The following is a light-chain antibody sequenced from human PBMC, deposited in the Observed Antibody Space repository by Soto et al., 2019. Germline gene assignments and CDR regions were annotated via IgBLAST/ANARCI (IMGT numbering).Light chain of an antibody. CDR2: EVN. CDR1: SSDVGGYTY. CDR3: SSFTTSSTYV. Sequence: QSVLTQPASVSGSPGQSITISCTGTSSDVGGYTYVSWYQQHPGKAPKLMIYEVNNRPSGVSNRFSGSKSGNTASLTISGLQAEDEADYYCSSFTTSSTYVVGAGTKVTVL. V-gene: IGLV2-14*01. J-gene: IGLJ1*01.